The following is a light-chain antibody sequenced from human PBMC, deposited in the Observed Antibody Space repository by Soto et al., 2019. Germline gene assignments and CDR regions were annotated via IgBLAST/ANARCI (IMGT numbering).Light chain of an antibody. CDR2: DAS. Sequence: EIVLTQSPGTLSLSPGERATLSCRASQTVYNNLLAWYHQKPGQAPSLLIFDASDRATGIPDRFSGSGSGTDFTRTISRLEPEDFAVYYCQQYGDSSLTFGGGTEVEIK. V-gene: IGKV3-20*01. J-gene: IGKJ4*01. CDR3: QQYGDSSLT. CDR1: QTVYNNL.